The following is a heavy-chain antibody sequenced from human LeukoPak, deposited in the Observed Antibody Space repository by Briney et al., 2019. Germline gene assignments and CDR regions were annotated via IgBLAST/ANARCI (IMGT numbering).Heavy chain of an antibody. J-gene: IGHJ4*02. D-gene: IGHD4-17*01. CDR1: GFTISSYW. CDR3: ARDLNLGLRSDY. CDR2: IKQDGSEK. V-gene: IGHV3-7*01. Sequence: GGSLRLSCAASGFTISSYWMSWVRQAPGKGLEWVANIKQDGSEKYYVDSVKGRFTISRDNAKNSLYLQMNSLRAEDTAVYYCARDLNLGLRSDYWGQGTLVTVSS.